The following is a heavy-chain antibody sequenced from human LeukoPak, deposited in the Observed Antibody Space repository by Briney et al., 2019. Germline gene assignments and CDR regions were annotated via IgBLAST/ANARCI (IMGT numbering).Heavy chain of an antibody. CDR1: GGSISSYY. CDR2: IYYSGST. D-gene: IGHD6-13*01. Sequence: SETLSLTCTVSGGSISSYYWSWIRQPPGKGLEWIGYIYYSGSTNYNPSLKSRVTISVDTSRNQFSLKLSSVTAADTAVYYCARHRAAARQVRWFDPWGQGTLVTVSS. J-gene: IGHJ5*02. CDR3: ARHRAAARQVRWFDP. V-gene: IGHV4-59*08.